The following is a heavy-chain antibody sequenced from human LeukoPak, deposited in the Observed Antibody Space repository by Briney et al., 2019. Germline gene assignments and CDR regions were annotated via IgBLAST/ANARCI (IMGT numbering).Heavy chain of an antibody. V-gene: IGHV3-21*01. CDR2: ISSSSTYI. J-gene: IGHJ4*02. CDR1: GITFSSYS. CDR3: ARDLHGDYAFDY. Sequence: GGSLRLSCAASGITFSSYSMNWVRQAPGKGLEWVSSISSSSTYISYADSVKGRFTISRDNAKNSLYLQMNSLRAEDTAVYYCARDLHGDYAFDYWGQGTLVTVSS. D-gene: IGHD4-17*01.